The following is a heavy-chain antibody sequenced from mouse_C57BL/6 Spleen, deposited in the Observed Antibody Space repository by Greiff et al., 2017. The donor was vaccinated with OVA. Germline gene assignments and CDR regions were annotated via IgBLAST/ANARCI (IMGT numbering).Heavy chain of an antibody. CDR3: AREGDSSGPQDYAMDY. J-gene: IGHJ4*01. Sequence: VQLQQSGPGLVKPSQSLSLTCSVTGYSITSGYYWNWIRQFPGNKLEWMGYISYDGSNNYNPSLKNRISITRDTSKNQFFLKLNSVTTEDTATYYCAREGDSSGPQDYAMDYWGQGTSVTVSS. CDR1: GYSITSGYY. CDR2: ISYDGSN. V-gene: IGHV3-6*01. D-gene: IGHD3-2*02.